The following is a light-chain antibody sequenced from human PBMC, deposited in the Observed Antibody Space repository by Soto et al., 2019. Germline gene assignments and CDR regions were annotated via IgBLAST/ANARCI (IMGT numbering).Light chain of an antibody. CDR1: QSVLYSSNNKNY. V-gene: IGKV4-1*01. J-gene: IGKJ5*01. CDR2: WAS. Sequence: DIVMTQSPDSLAVSLGERATINCKSSQSVLYSSNNKNYLAWYQQKPGQPPKLLIYWASTREYGVPDRFSGSGSGTDFTLTISSLQAEDVAVYYCQQYYSPPVTFGQGTRLEIK. CDR3: QQYYSPPVT.